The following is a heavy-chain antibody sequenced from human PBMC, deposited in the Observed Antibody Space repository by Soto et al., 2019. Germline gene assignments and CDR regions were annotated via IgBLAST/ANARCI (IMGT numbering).Heavy chain of an antibody. D-gene: IGHD1-26*01. CDR2: IIPIFGTA. CDR1: GGTFSSYA. V-gene: IGHV1-69*01. J-gene: IGHJ6*02. CDR3: ASWVGGRSPRGYYYGMDV. Sequence: QVQLVQSGAEVKKPGSSVKVSCKASGGTFSSYAISWVRQAPGQGLEWMGGIIPIFGTANYAQKFQGRVTITADESTSTAYMELSSLRSEDTAMYYCASWVGGRSPRGYYYGMDVWGQGTTVTVSS.